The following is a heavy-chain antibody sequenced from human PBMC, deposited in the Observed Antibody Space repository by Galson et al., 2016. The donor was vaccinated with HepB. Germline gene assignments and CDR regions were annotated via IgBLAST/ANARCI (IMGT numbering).Heavy chain of an antibody. J-gene: IGHJ4*02. V-gene: IGHV3-23*01. CDR3: AKVAEGRFWAEYYFDY. D-gene: IGHD1-14*01. Sequence: SLRLSCAVSGFTSDDYAMSWVRQAPGQGLEWVSPITGTGAFTYSPVSVKGRFTISRDNSKNTVYLQMNNLRVEDTAVYYCAKVAEGRFWAEYYFDYWGQGTLVTVSS. CDR1: GFTSDDYA. CDR2: ITGTGAFT.